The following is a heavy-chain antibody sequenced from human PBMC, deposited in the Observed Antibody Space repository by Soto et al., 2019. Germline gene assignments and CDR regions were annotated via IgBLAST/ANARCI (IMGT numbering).Heavy chain of an antibody. Sequence: SVKVSCKASGGTFSSYAISWVRQAPGQGLEWMGGIIPIFGTANYAQKFQGRVTITADESTSTAYMELSSLRSEDTAVYYCARYFYSKYNWFDPWGQGTLVTVSS. J-gene: IGHJ5*02. CDR3: ARYFYSKYNWFDP. D-gene: IGHD2-21*01. V-gene: IGHV1-69*13. CDR2: IIPIFGTA. CDR1: GGTFSSYA.